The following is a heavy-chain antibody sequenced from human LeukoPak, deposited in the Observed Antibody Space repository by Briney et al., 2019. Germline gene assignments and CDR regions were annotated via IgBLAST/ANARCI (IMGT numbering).Heavy chain of an antibody. Sequence: GGSLRLSCAASGSTFSSYAMHWVRQAPGKGLEWVAVISYDGSNKNYADSVKGRFTISRGNSKNTLYLQMNSLRAEDTAVYYCARGPEWEPYYFDYWGQGTLVTVSS. CDR1: GSTFSSYA. J-gene: IGHJ4*02. CDR3: ARGPEWEPYYFDY. V-gene: IGHV3-30-3*01. D-gene: IGHD1-26*01. CDR2: ISYDGSNK.